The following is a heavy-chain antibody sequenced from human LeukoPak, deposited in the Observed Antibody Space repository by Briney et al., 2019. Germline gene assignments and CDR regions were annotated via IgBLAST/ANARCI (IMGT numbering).Heavy chain of an antibody. CDR3: ARNQQLVLGFDY. V-gene: IGHV4-59*01. CDR2: IYYSGST. J-gene: IGHJ4*02. CDR1: GGSISSYY. D-gene: IGHD6-13*01. Sequence: SETLSLTCTVSGGSISSYYWSWIRQPPGKGLERIGYIYYSGSTNYNPSLKSRVTISVDTSKNQFSLKLSSVTAADTAVYYCARNQQLVLGFDYWGQGTLVTVSS.